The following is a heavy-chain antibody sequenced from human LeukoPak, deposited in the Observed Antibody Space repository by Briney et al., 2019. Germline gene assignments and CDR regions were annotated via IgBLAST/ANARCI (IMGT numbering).Heavy chain of an antibody. CDR1: GYSISSGYY. V-gene: IGHV4-38-2*02. D-gene: IGHD5-18*01. J-gene: IGHJ6*03. Sequence: SETLSLTCTVSGYSISSGYYWGWIRQPPGKGLEWIGSIYYSGSTYYNPSLKSRVTISVDTSKNQFSLKLSSVTAADTAVYYCARNPDTAMVESFYMDVWGKGTTVTVSS. CDR2: IYYSGST. CDR3: ARNPDTAMVESFYMDV.